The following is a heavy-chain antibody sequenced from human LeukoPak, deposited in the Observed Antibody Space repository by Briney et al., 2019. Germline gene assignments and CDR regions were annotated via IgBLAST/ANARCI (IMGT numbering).Heavy chain of an antibody. Sequence: SETLSLTCTVSGGSISSYYWSWIRQPPGKGLEWIGYIYYSGSTNYNPSLKSRVTISVDTSKNQSSLKLSSVTAADTAVYYCARGNYDSSGYDYWGQGTLVTISS. J-gene: IGHJ4*02. D-gene: IGHD3-22*01. V-gene: IGHV4-59*01. CDR2: IYYSGST. CDR3: ARGNYDSSGYDY. CDR1: GGSISSYY.